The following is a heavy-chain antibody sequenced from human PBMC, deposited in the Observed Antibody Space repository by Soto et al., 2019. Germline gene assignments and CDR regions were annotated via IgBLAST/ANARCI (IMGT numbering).Heavy chain of an antibody. CDR3: IFPMTQQPVTPS. J-gene: IGHJ5*02. Sequence: PGGSLRLSCAASGFTFSSYAMHWVRQAPGKGLEWVAVISYDGSNKYYADSVKGRFTISRDNSKNTLYLQMNSLKTEDTAVYYCIFPMTQQPVTPSWGQGTLVTVSS. CDR2: ISYDGSNK. CDR1: GFTFSSYA. V-gene: IGHV3-30-3*01. D-gene: IGHD6-13*01.